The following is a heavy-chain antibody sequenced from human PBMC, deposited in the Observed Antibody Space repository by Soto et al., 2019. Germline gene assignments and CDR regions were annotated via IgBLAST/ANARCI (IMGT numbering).Heavy chain of an antibody. CDR3: ARIAVIGGRLFDY. J-gene: IGHJ4*02. V-gene: IGHV1-18*01. Sequence: QVHLVQSGADVKIPGASVKVSCKSSGYTFTSYGITWVRQAPGQGLEWMGWISAYNGNTNYAQKLQGRVTLTTDTSTGTAYMELRSLRSDDTALYYCARIAVIGGRLFDYWGQGTLVTVSS. CDR2: ISAYNGNT. D-gene: IGHD6-19*01. CDR1: GYTFTSYG.